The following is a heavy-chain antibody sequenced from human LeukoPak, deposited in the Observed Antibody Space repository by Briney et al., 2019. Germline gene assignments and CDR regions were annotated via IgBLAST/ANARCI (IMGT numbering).Heavy chain of an antibody. CDR3: ARDRQQQLVGTSFDI. CDR1: GFTFSDYY. Sequence: GGSLRLSCAASGFTFSDYYMSWIRQAPGKGLEWVSYISSSGSTIYYADSVKGRFTLSRDNAKNSLFLQMNSLRAEDTAVYYCARDRQQQLVGTSFDIWGQGTRVTVSS. CDR2: ISSSGSTI. V-gene: IGHV3-11*04. J-gene: IGHJ3*02. D-gene: IGHD6-13*01.